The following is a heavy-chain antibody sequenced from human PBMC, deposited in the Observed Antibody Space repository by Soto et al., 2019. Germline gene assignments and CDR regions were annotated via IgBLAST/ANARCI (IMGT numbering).Heavy chain of an antibody. V-gene: IGHV3-33*01. CDR1: GFIFNTYG. D-gene: IGHD1-26*01. Sequence: QVQLVESGGGVVQPGRSLRLSCAASGFIFNTYGMHWVCQAPGKGLEWVAVIYYDGRNKYYADSVKGRFTISRDNSKNRLNLQMNSLRVEDTAVYYCARDLGELWPSVGGYWGQGTLVTVSS. J-gene: IGHJ4*02. CDR2: IYYDGRNK. CDR3: ARDLGELWPSVGGY.